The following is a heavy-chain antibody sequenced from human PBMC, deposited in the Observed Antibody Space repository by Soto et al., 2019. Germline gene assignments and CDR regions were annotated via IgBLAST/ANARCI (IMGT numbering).Heavy chain of an antibody. J-gene: IGHJ4*02. CDR3: ARGDYGTGGYPFPYFDY. D-gene: IGHD2-8*02. CDR2: INPDSGAT. CDR1: GYSFTGYY. V-gene: IGHV1-2*02. Sequence: ASVKVSCKASGYSFTGYYIHWVRQAPGQGLEWMGWINPDSGATNYAQNFQGRVTLTSDASISAASMDLTSLTSDDTAVYYCARGDYGTGGYPFPYFDYWGQGTLVTVSS.